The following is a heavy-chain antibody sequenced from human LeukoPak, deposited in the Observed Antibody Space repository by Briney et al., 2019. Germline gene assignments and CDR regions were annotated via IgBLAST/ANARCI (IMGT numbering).Heavy chain of an antibody. J-gene: IGHJ4*02. CDR3: ARRGRGAAAEFDY. Sequence: ASVKVSCKASGGTFSSYAISWVRQAPGQGLEWMGGIIPIFGTANYAQKFQGRVTITADESTSTAYMELSSLRSEDTAVYYCARRGRGAAAEFDYWGQGTLVTVSS. CDR1: GGTFSSYA. V-gene: IGHV1-69*13. D-gene: IGHD6-13*01. CDR2: IIPIFGTA.